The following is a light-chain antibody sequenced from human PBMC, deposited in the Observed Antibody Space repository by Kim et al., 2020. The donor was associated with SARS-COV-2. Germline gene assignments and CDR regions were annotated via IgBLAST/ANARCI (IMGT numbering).Light chain of an antibody. Sequence: QPVLTQPPSVSGTPGQKVTISCSGSNSNIGSAFVFWYQHLPGTAPKLLIYTNDRRPSGVPERFSGSKSGTSASLAISGLRSEDEGDYYCAAWNDSRYWVFGGGTQLTVL. V-gene: IGLV1-47*01. CDR1: NSNIGSAF. J-gene: IGLJ3*02. CDR2: TND. CDR3: AAWNDSRYWV.